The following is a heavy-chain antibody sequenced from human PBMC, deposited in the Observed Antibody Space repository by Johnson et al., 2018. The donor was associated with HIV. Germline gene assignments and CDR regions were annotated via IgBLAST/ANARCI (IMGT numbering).Heavy chain of an antibody. J-gene: IGHJ3*02. D-gene: IGHD1-26*01. CDR1: GFTFSSYG. V-gene: IGHV3-49*04. CDR2: IRSKAYGGTT. Sequence: VQLVESGGGVVQPGRSLRLSCAASGFTFSSYGMHWVRQAPGKGLEWVGFIRSKAYGGTTEYAASVKGRFTISRDDSKSIAYLQMNSLKTEDTAVYYCTSEWELLQDAFDIWGQGTMVTVSS. CDR3: TSEWELLQDAFDI.